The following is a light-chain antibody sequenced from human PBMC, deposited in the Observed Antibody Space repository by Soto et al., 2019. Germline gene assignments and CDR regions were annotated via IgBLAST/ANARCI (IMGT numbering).Light chain of an antibody. Sequence: EIVMTQSPATLAVSPGERATLSCSTSQSVSSNLAWYQKKPGQAPRLLIYGASTRATGVPARFSGSGSGTEFTLPISSLQSEDFAVYYCQQYNNWPPWTFGQGTKVEIK. V-gene: IGKV3-15*01. CDR2: GAS. CDR3: QQYNNWPPWT. J-gene: IGKJ1*01. CDR1: QSVSSN.